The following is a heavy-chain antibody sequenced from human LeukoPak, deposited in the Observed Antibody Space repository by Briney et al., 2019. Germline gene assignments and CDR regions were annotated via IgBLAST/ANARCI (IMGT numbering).Heavy chain of an antibody. V-gene: IGHV3-23*01. Sequence: GGSLRLSCAASGFTFSSYAMSWVRQAPGKGLEWVSAISGSGGSTYYVDTVKGRFTISRDNSKNSLYLQMNSLRAEDTAVYYCARDYYCSSTSCPFGMDVWGQGTTVTVSS. CDR2: ISGSGGST. D-gene: IGHD2-2*01. CDR3: ARDYYCSSTSCPFGMDV. J-gene: IGHJ6*02. CDR1: GFTFSSYA.